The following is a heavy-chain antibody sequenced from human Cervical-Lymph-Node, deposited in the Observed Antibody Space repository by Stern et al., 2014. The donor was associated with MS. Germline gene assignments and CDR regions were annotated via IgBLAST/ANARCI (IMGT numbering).Heavy chain of an antibody. CDR2: ISWDDDR. D-gene: IGHD5-12*01. Sequence: QVTLRESGPALLKPTQTLTLTCTFSGFSLSTDGVGVGWIRQPPGKALEWLALISWDDDRRYSPALKTRLAISKDTSKDQVVLALANVDPADTATYYCARLGRVTVPGYGTFFDYWGQGSLVTVSS. V-gene: IGHV2-5*09. J-gene: IGHJ4*02. CDR3: ARLGRVTVPGYGTFFDY. CDR1: GFSLSTDGVG.